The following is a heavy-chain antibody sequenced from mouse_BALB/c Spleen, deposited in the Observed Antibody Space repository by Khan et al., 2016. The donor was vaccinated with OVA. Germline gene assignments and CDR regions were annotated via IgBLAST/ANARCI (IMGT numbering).Heavy chain of an antibody. Sequence: QVQLQQSGAELVKPGASVKLSCKASGYTFTSYDINWVRQRPEQGLEWIGWIFPGDGSTKYNEKFKGKATLTSDKSSSTAYMQLSRLTSEDSAVYFCAGHYYDSILYWYFDVWGAGTTVTVSS. J-gene: IGHJ1*01. CDR2: IFPGDGST. D-gene: IGHD1-1*01. CDR1: GYTFTSYD. CDR3: AGHYYDSILYWYFDV. V-gene: IGHV1-85*01.